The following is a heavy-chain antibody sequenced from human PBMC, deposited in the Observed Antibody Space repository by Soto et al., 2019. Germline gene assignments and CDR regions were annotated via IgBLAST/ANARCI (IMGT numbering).Heavy chain of an antibody. D-gene: IGHD5-12*01. Sequence: QVQLVQSGGEVKKPGASVTVSCKASGYTFINYHITWVRQAPGKGLAWMAWINTYNGMTDYAQKFHGRVTMTRDTSTSTAYMEPRNLGSDDTAVYFCAKSPRSEMATDWGQGTLVTVSS. CDR2: INTYNGMT. J-gene: IGHJ4*02. CDR3: AKSPRSEMATD. V-gene: IGHV1-18*01. CDR1: GYTFINYH.